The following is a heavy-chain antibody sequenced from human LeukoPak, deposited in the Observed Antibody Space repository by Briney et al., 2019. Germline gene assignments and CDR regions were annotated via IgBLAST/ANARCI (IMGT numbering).Heavy chain of an antibody. CDR2: ISGRGGST. V-gene: IGHV3-23*01. J-gene: IGHJ4*02. D-gene: IGHD6-19*01. CDR1: GFTFSSYA. Sequence: GASLRLSCAASGFTFSSYAMSWVRQAPGKGLEWVSAISGRGGSTYYADSGKGRFTISRDNSNNTLYLQMNSLRAEDTAVYYCAKEVQTVAGTEFDYWGQGTLVTVSS. CDR3: AKEVQTVAGTEFDY.